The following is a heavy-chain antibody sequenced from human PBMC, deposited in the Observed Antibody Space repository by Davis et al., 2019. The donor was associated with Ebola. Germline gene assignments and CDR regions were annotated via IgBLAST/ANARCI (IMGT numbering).Heavy chain of an antibody. Sequence: GGSLRLSCAASGFTFSGSAMHWVRQASGKGLEWVGRIRGKANSYATVYAASVKGRFTISRDDSKNTAYLQMNSLKTEDTAVYYCTRRVAAAGNDYWGQGTLVTVSS. J-gene: IGHJ4*02. V-gene: IGHV3-73*01. CDR1: GFTFSGSA. CDR2: IRGKANSYAT. CDR3: TRRVAAAGNDY. D-gene: IGHD6-13*01.